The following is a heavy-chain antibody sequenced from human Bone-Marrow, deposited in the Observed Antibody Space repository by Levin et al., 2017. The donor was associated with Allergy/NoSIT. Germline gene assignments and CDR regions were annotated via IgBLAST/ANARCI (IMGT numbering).Heavy chain of an antibody. D-gene: IGHD1-1*01. Sequence: SETLSLTCTVSGGSISSYYWSWIRQPPGKGPEWIGYISYSGDTNYNPSLKSRLTTSVDTSRNQFSLKLISVTAADTAVYYCARATRSSLIYYFDFWGQGTLVTVSS. CDR1: GGSISSYY. J-gene: IGHJ4*02. V-gene: IGHV4-59*01. CDR2: ISYSGDT. CDR3: ARATRSSLIYYFDF.